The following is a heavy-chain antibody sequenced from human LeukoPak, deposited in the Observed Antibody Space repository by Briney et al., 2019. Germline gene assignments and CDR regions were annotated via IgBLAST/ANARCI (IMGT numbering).Heavy chain of an antibody. V-gene: IGHV3-21*01. CDR1: GFTFSSYS. Sequence: GGSLRLSCAASGFTFSSYSMNWVRQAPGKGLEWVSSISSTSSYIYYADSVKGRFTISRDNAKNSLYLQMNGLRAEDTAVYYCARGKSGDSDRSFKYYYYGMDVWGQGNTVTVSS. CDR3: ARGKSGDSDRSFKYYYYGMDV. CDR2: ISSTSSYI. J-gene: IGHJ6*02. D-gene: IGHD2-21*02.